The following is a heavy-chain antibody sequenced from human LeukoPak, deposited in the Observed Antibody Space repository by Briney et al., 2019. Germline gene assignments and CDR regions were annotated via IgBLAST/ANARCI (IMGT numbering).Heavy chain of an antibody. CDR3: ARAGDWEPLRSLFGWFDP. Sequence: PGRSLRLSCAASGFNFINYGMHWVRQSPGKGLEWVAVISTDGRDKKHADSVKGRFTISRDNSKNTLYLQMNSLRSDDTAVYYCARAGDWEPLRSLFGWFDPWGQGTLVTVSS. CDR1: GFNFINYG. J-gene: IGHJ5*02. D-gene: IGHD1-26*01. V-gene: IGHV3-30*03. CDR2: ISTDGRDK.